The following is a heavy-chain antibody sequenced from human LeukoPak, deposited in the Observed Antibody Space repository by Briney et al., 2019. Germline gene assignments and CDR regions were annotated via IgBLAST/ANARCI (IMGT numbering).Heavy chain of an antibody. CDR3: ASTMVRGVNYYYYYYMDV. J-gene: IGHJ6*03. CDR2: INPSGGST. CDR1: GYTFTSYY. D-gene: IGHD3-10*01. Sequence: ASVKVSCKASGYTFTSYYMHWVRQAPGQGLEWMGIINPSGGSTSYAQKFQGRVTMTRDMSTSTVYMELSSLRSEDTAVYYCASTMVRGVNYYYYYYMDVWGKGTTVTISS. V-gene: IGHV1-46*01.